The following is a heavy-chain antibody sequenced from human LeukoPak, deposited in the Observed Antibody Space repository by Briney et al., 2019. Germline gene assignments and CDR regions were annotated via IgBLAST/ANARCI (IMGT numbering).Heavy chain of an antibody. V-gene: IGHV3-74*01. Sequence: GGSLRLSCAASGFTFTSYWIHWVRQAPGKGLVWVSRINNDGTDTIYADSVRGRFTISGDNAKNTLYLQMNSLGVEDTAVYYCARGGFSHGFDIWGQGTMVTVSS. CDR1: GFTFTSYW. CDR3: ARGGFSHGFDI. D-gene: IGHD3-16*01. CDR2: INNDGTDT. J-gene: IGHJ3*02.